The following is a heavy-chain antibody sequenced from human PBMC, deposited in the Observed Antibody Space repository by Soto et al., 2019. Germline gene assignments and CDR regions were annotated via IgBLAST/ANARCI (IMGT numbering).Heavy chain of an antibody. CDR2: IYPGDSDT. J-gene: IGHJ6*03. D-gene: IGHD2-2*01. CDR1: GYSFTSYW. CDR3: ARHSKVVVPAKPSYYYYMDV. Sequence: GESLKISCKGSGYSFTSYWIGWVRQMPGKGLEWMGIIYPGDSDTRYSPSFQGQVTISADKSISTAYLQWSSLKASDTAMYYCARHSKVVVPAKPSYYYYMDVWGKGTTVTVSS. V-gene: IGHV5-51*01.